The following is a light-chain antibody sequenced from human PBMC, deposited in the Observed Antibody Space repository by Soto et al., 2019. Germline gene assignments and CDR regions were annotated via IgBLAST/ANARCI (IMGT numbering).Light chain of an antibody. CDR3: QQYNDWPPYT. CDR2: GAS. J-gene: IGKJ5*01. CDR1: QSVSSD. V-gene: IGKV3-15*01. Sequence: EKVMTQSPATLSVSPGARSTLSCRSSQSVSSDLAWYQQKPGQAPRLLIYGASTRATGIPTRFSGSGSGTEFTLTISSLQSEDFAVYYCQQYNDWPPYTFGQGTRLEI.